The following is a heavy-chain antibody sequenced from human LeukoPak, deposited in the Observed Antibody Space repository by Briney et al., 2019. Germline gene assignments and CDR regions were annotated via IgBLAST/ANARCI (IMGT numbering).Heavy chain of an antibody. D-gene: IGHD3-3*01. J-gene: IGHJ4*02. CDR3: AKDGADRLGEGYSFDN. V-gene: IGHV3-74*01. CDR2: ISLEGSDA. CDR1: GFTFSVFW. Sequence: GGSLRLSCVASGFTFSVFWMHWGRQAPGGGLVWVSCISLEGSDATYADSVKGRFTISRDNAKNSLYLQMNSLRAEDMALYYSAKDGADRLGEGYSFDNWGRGTLVTVSS.